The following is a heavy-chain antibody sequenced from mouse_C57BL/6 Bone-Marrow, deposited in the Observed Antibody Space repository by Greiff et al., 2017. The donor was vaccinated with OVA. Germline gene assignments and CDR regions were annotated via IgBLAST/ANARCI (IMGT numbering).Heavy chain of an antibody. Sequence: EVQLQQSGAELVRPGASVKLSCTASGFNIKDDYMHWVKQRPEQGLEWIGWIDPENGDTEYASKFQGKATITADTSSNTAYLQLSSLTSEDTAVYYCTTSEVYYGSSFYWYFDVWGTGTTVTVSS. CDR1: GFNIKDDY. D-gene: IGHD1-1*01. CDR2: IDPENGDT. CDR3: TTSEVYYGSSFYWYFDV. J-gene: IGHJ1*03. V-gene: IGHV14-4*01.